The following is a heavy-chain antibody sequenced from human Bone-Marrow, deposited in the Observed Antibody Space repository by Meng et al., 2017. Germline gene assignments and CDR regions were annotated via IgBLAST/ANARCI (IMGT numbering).Heavy chain of an antibody. D-gene: IGHD2-21*02. CDR1: DGSFSGYY. J-gene: IGHJ3*02. CDR2: INHGGST. CDR3: ARGRRHVVVVTATRYEAHTDAFDI. Sequence: SETLSLTCAVHDGSFSGYYWSCIRQPPGKGLEWIGEINHGGSTNYNPSLKSRVTISVETSKNQSSLNLSSVTAADTAAYYCARGRRHVVVVTATRYEAHTDAFDIWGQGTMVTVSS. V-gene: IGHV4-34*01.